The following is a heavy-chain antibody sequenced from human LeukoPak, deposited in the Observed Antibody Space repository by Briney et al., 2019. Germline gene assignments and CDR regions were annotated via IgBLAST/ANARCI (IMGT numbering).Heavy chain of an antibody. V-gene: IGHV5-51*01. D-gene: IGHD1-1*01. CDR3: ARQPLRTTGTPWVDY. CDR2: IYPGDSDT. Sequence: GESLKISCKGSGYSFTSYWIGWVRQMPGKGLEWMGIIYPGDSDTRYSPSFQGQVTISADKSISTAYLQWSSLKASDTAMYYCARQPLRTTGTPWVDYWGQGTLVTVSS. CDR1: GYSFTSYW. J-gene: IGHJ4*02.